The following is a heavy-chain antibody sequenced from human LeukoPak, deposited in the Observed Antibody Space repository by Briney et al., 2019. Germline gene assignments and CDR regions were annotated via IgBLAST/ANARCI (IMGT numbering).Heavy chain of an antibody. J-gene: IGHJ6*02. V-gene: IGHV3-30*18. D-gene: IGHD3-22*01. CDR2: MSYNGRNQ. Sequence: GGSLRLSCEGSGFTFNMYGLHWVRQAPGKGLEWVAVMSYNGRNQFHADSLKGRITLSKDNTKNTLWLQINSLRSDDSAVYYCAKDRSDTMIGGDYFGMDVWGQGTTVTVSS. CDR1: GFTFNMYG. CDR3: AKDRSDTMIGGDYFGMDV.